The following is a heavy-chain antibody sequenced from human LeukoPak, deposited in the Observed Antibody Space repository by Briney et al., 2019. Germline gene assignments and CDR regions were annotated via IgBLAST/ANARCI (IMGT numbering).Heavy chain of an antibody. CDR2: ISSSSSTI. D-gene: IGHD1-14*01. Sequence: PGGSLRLXCAASGFTFSSYSMNWVRQAPGKGLEWVSYISSSSSTIYYADSVKGRFTISRDNAKNSLYLQMNSLRAEDTAVYYCARAGRITYDAFDIWGQGTMVTVSS. V-gene: IGHV3-48*01. CDR3: ARAGRITYDAFDI. CDR1: GFTFSSYS. J-gene: IGHJ3*02.